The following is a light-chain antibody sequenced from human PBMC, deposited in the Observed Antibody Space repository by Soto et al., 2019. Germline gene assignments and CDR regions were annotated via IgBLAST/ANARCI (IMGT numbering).Light chain of an antibody. Sequence: EIVMTQSPATLSVSPGERATLSCRASQTVASNLAWYQQKPGQAPRLLIHGASSRATGVPARFSGSGSGTEFTLTISSLQSEDFSVYYCQQYHNWTPQYTFGQGTKLQIK. CDR2: GAS. J-gene: IGKJ2*01. CDR1: QTVASN. CDR3: QQYHNWTPQYT. V-gene: IGKV3-15*01.